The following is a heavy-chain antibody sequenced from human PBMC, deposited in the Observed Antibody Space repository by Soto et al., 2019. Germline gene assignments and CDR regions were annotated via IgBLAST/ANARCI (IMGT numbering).Heavy chain of an antibody. CDR2: IYYRGNT. CDR3: ARPMSSSWTPFDY. Sequence: PSETLSLTCSVSGGSISSSFYYWGWIRQLPGKGLEWIGSIYYRGNTYYSPSLKSRVTISVDTSKNQFSLKLSSVTAADTAVYYCARPMSSSWTPFDYWGQGTLVTVSS. V-gene: IGHV4-39*01. CDR1: GGSISSSFYY. D-gene: IGHD6-13*01. J-gene: IGHJ4*02.